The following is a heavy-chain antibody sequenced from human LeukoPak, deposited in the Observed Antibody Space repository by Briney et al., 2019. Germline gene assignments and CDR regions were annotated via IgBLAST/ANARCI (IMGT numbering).Heavy chain of an antibody. J-gene: IGHJ4*02. Sequence: ASVKLCFKASGSTFTINALSWVWQAPGQGLELMGWISAYNGNTNYSQEFQGRGTMTTDKSTSSAYLELRSLRSDDTAVYYCARDRVAGAFYFDYWGQGTLVTVYS. CDR2: ISAYNGNT. V-gene: IGHV1-18*04. CDR1: GSTFTINA. D-gene: IGHD6-19*01. CDR3: ARDRVAGAFYFDY.